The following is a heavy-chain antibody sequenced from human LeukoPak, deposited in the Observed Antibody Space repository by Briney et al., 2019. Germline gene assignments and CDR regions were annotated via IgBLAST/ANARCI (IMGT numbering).Heavy chain of an antibody. CDR3: ARAGYYDSSGYSAFDI. J-gene: IGHJ3*02. CDR1: GYTFTSYG. D-gene: IGHD3-22*01. Sequence: ASVKVSFKASGYTFTSYGISWVRQAPGQGLEWMGWISAYNGNTNYAQKLQGRVTMTTDTSTSTAYMELRSLRSDDTAVYYCARAGYYDSSGYSAFDIWGQGTMVTVSS. CDR2: ISAYNGNT. V-gene: IGHV1-18*01.